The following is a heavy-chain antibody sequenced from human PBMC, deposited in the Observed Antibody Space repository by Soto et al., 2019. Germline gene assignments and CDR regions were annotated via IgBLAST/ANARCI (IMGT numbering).Heavy chain of an antibody. J-gene: IGHJ4*02. Sequence: GGSLRLSCAASGFTFSSYAMSWVRQAPGKGLEWVSAISGSGGSTYYADSVKGRFTISRDNSKNTLYLQMNSLRAEDTAVYYCAKGGSSITMIDVFDYWGQGTLVTVSS. CDR3: AKGGSSITMIDVFDY. CDR1: GFTFSSYA. V-gene: IGHV3-23*01. CDR2: ISGSGGST. D-gene: IGHD3-22*01.